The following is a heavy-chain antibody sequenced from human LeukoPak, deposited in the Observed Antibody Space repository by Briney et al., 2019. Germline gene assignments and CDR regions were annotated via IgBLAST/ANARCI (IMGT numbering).Heavy chain of an antibody. CDR2: TYYRSKWYN. CDR3: ARAVSSWYLSSQFYYYYYGMDV. Sequence: SQTLSLTCAISGDSVSSNSAAWNWIRQSPSRGLEWLGRTYYRSKWYNDYAVSVKSRITINPDTSKNQFSLQLNSVTPEDTAVYYCARAVSSWYLSSQFYYYYYGMDVWGQGTTVTVSS. J-gene: IGHJ6*02. D-gene: IGHD6-13*01. CDR1: GDSVSSNSAA. V-gene: IGHV6-1*01.